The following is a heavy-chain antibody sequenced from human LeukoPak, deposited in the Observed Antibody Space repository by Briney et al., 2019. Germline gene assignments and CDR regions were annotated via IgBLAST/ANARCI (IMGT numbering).Heavy chain of an antibody. V-gene: IGHV3-23*01. CDR3: STNAAVWFGESGY. J-gene: IGHJ4*02. Sequence: GGSLRLSCVASGFSFSSYVMNWVRQAPGTGLEWVSAISGNGGSTYYADSVKGRFTISRDNSKNTLSLQVNSLRAEDTAVYYCSTNAAVWFGESGYWGQGTLVTVSA. CDR2: ISGNGGST. D-gene: IGHD3-10*01. CDR1: GFSFSSYV.